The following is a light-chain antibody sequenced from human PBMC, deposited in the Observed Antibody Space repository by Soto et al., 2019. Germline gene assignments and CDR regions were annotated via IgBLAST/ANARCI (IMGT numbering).Light chain of an antibody. J-gene: IGKJ4*01. CDR3: QQPNSFPLT. CDR2: AAS. CDR1: QGFSSW. Sequence: DLQMTQSPSSVSASVGDRVTITCRASQGFSSWLAWYQQKPWKAPKLLIYAASSLQSGVPSRFSGSGSGTDFTLTISSLQPEDFATYYCQQPNSFPLTFGGGTKVEIK. V-gene: IGKV1D-12*01.